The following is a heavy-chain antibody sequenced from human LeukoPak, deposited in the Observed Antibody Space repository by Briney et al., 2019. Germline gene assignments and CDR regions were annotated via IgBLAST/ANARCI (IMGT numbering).Heavy chain of an antibody. Sequence: GGSLRLSCAASGFTFSSYSMNWVRQAPGKGLEWVSSISSSSSYIYYADSVKGRFTISRDNAKNSLYLQMNSLRADDTAVYYCARSRKGYQLLSTNRDYYYMDVWGEGTTVTLSS. CDR3: ARSRKGYQLLSTNRDYYYMDV. CDR2: ISSSSSYI. V-gene: IGHV3-21*01. D-gene: IGHD2-2*01. J-gene: IGHJ6*03. CDR1: GFTFSSYS.